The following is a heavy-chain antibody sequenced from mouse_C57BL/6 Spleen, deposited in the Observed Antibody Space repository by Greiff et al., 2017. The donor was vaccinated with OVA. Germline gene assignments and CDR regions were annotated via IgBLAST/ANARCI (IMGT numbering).Heavy chain of an antibody. CDR1: GYSITSDY. Sequence: VQLKESGPGLAKPSQTLSLPCSVTGYSITSDYWNWIRKFPGNKLEYMGYISYSGSTYYNPSLKSRISITRDTSKNQYYLQLNSVTTEDTATYYCARRRQLRLREDYFDYWGQGTTLTVSS. V-gene: IGHV3-8*01. CDR2: ISYSGST. D-gene: IGHD3-2*02. CDR3: ARRRQLRLREDYFDY. J-gene: IGHJ2*01.